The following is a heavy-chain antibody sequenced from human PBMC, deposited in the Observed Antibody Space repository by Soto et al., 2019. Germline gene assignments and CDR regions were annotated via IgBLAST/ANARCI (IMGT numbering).Heavy chain of an antibody. CDR2: ISWNSGSI. CDR3: AKGEGSSGYYSLFDY. Sequence: EVQLVESGGGLVQPGRSLRLSCAASGFTFDDYAMHWVRQAPGKGLEWVSGISWNSGSIGYADSVKGRFTISRDNAKNSLYLQMNTLRAEDTALYYGAKGEGSSGYYSLFDYWGQGTLVTVSS. V-gene: IGHV3-9*01. D-gene: IGHD3-22*01. J-gene: IGHJ4*02. CDR1: GFTFDDYA.